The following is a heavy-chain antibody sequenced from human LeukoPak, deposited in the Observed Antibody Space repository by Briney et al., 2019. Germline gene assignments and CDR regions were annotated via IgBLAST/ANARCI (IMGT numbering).Heavy chain of an antibody. Sequence: SVKVSCKASGGTFSSYAISWVRQAPGQGLEWMGGIIPIFGTANYAQKFQGRVTITTDESTSTAYMELSSLRSEDTAVYYCARVPLTIFGVVSYNWFDPWGQGTLVTVSS. CDR3: ARVPLTIFGVVSYNWFDP. V-gene: IGHV1-69*05. J-gene: IGHJ5*02. CDR2: IIPIFGTA. D-gene: IGHD3-3*01. CDR1: GGTFSSYA.